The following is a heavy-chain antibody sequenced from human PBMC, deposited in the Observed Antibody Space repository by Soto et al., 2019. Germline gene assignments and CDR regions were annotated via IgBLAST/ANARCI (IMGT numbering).Heavy chain of an antibody. J-gene: IGHJ4*02. Sequence: GGYLRLSCAASGFTFSDHYMDWVRQAPGKGLEWVGRTRNKANSYTTEYAASVKGRFTISRDDSKNSLYLQMNSLKTEDTDVYYCATDWRRTGYSYVGYRGQGT. CDR1: GFTFSDHY. V-gene: IGHV3-72*01. CDR3: ATDWRRTGYSYVGY. CDR2: TRNKANSYTT. D-gene: IGHD3-9*01.